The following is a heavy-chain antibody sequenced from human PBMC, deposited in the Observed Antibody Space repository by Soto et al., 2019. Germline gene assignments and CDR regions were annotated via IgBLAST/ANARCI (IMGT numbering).Heavy chain of an antibody. CDR2: IFYSGIN. V-gene: IGHV4-31*03. CDR1: RGSISSCGYY. CDR3: ARGRTYYAP. Sequence: PSETLSLTCTVSRGSISSCGYYWSWIRHHPGKGLEWIGSIFYSGINHYNPSLKSRCNMSVDTSKKQFSLKLRFATAADTAVYYCARGRTYYAPWGQGTLVTVSS. D-gene: IGHD3-10*01. J-gene: IGHJ5*02.